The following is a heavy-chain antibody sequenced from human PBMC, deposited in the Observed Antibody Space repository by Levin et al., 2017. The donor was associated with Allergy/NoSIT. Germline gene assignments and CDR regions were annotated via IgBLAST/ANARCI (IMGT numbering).Heavy chain of an antibody. CDR3: AKSSVKGPRAVAGSKISWWFDY. J-gene: IGHJ4*02. D-gene: IGHD6-19*01. V-gene: IGHV3-23*01. CDR2: ISGSGGST. CDR1: GFTFSSYA. Sequence: GESLKISCAASGFTFSSYAMSWVRQAPGKGLEWVSAISGSGGSTYYADSVKGRFTISRDNSKNTLYLQMNSLRAEDTAVYYCAKSSVKGPRAVAGSKISWWFDYWGQGTLVTVSS.